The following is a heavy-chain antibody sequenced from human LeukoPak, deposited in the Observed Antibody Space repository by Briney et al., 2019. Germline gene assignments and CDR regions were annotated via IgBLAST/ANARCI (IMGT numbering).Heavy chain of an antibody. CDR3: ARDPQYYDSSGYYHWFDP. CDR2: IWYDGSNK. Sequence: PGGSLRLSCAASGFTFSSYGMHWVCQAPGKGLEWVAVIWYDGSNKYYADSVKGRFTISRDNSKNTLYLQMNSLRAEDTAVYYCARDPQYYDSSGYYHWFDPWGQGTLVTVSS. D-gene: IGHD3-22*01. V-gene: IGHV3-33*01. CDR1: GFTFSSYG. J-gene: IGHJ5*02.